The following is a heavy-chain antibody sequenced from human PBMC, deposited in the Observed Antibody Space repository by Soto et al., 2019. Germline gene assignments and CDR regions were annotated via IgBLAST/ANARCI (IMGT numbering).Heavy chain of an antibody. D-gene: IGHD2-15*01. CDR2: ISGSGGST. CDR1: GFTFSSYA. CDR3: AKSSGCSGGSCYYDGYYFDY. J-gene: IGHJ4*02. Sequence: GESLKISCAASGFTFSSYAMSWVRQAPGKGLEWVSAISGSGGSTYYADSVKGRFTISRDNSKNTLYLQMNSLRAEDTAVYYCAKSSGCSGGSCYYDGYYFDYWGQGTLVTVSS. V-gene: IGHV3-23*01.